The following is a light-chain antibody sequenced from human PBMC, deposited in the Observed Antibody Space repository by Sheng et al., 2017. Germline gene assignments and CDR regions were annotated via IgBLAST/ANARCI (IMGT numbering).Light chain of an antibody. J-gene: IGKJ4*01. CDR1: QSVSSN. CDR3: QQYNNWPPLT. Sequence: EVLMTQSPGTLSVSPGERATLSCRASQSVSSNLAWYQQKPGQAPRLLIYGASTRATGIPARFSGSGSGTEFTLTISSLQSEDFAVYYCQQYNNWPPLTFGGGTKVEFK. V-gene: IGKV3-15*01. CDR2: GAS.